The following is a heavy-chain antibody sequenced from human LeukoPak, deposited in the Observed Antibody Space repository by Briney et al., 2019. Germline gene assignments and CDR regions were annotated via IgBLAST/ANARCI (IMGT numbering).Heavy chain of an antibody. CDR2: IYYSWST. D-gene: IGHD3-22*01. J-gene: IGHJ4*02. CDR3: ARVYGSGYYGGFDY. CDR1: GGSISSYY. Sequence: PSETLSLICTVSGGSISSYYWSWIRQPPGKGLEGIGYIYYSWSTNYNPSLKSRGTISVDTSKNQFSLKLSSVTAADTAVYYCARVYGSGYYGGFDYWGQGTLVTVSS. V-gene: IGHV4-59*01.